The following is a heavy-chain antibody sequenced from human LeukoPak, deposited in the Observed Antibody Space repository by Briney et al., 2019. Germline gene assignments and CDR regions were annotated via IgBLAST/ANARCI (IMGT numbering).Heavy chain of an antibody. CDR2: ISYDGSNK. Sequence: GRSLRLSCAASGFTLSNYGIHWVRQAPGKGLEWVAVISYDGSNKYYADSVKGRFTISRDNSENTLSLQLSSLRPEDTAVYYCAKDPRGWGSWYDYYYYMDVWGKGTTVTVSS. J-gene: IGHJ6*03. V-gene: IGHV3-30*18. CDR3: AKDPRGWGSWYDYYYYMDV. CDR1: GFTLSNYG. D-gene: IGHD6-13*01.